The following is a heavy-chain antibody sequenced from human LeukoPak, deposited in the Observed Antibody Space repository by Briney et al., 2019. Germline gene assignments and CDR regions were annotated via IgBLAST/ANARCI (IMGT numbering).Heavy chain of an antibody. V-gene: IGHV4-34*01. CDR1: GGSFSGYY. Sequence: SETLSLTCAVYGGSFSGYYWSWIRQPPGKGLEWIGEINHSGSTNYNPSLKRRVTISVDTSKTQFSLKLSSVTAADTAVYYCARARSAWFDPWGQGTLVTVSS. CDR3: ARARSAWFDP. J-gene: IGHJ5*02. CDR2: INHSGST. D-gene: IGHD3-3*01.